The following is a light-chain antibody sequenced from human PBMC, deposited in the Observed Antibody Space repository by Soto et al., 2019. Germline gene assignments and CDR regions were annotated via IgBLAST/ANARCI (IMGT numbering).Light chain of an antibody. J-gene: IGLJ1*01. Sequence: LTQPASVSGSPGQSITISCTGTISDVGGYNYVSWYQQHPGKAPKLMIYEVSNRPSGVSNRFSGSKSGNTASLTISGLQAEDEADYYCSSYTSSSTLEVFGTGTKVTV. V-gene: IGLV2-14*01. CDR2: EVS. CDR1: ISDVGGYNY. CDR3: SSYTSSSTLEV.